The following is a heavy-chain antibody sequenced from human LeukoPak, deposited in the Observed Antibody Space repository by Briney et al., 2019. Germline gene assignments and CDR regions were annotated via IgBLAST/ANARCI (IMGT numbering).Heavy chain of an antibody. CDR3: ARHVTGLPQFDY. Sequence: PSETLSLTCTVSGGSISSYYWSWIRQPPGKGLEWIGYIYYSGSTNYNPSLKSRVTISVDTSKNQFSLKLSSVTAADTAVYYCARHVTGLPQFDYWGQGTLVTVSS. V-gene: IGHV4-59*08. D-gene: IGHD1-14*01. CDR2: IYYSGST. CDR1: GGSISSYY. J-gene: IGHJ4*02.